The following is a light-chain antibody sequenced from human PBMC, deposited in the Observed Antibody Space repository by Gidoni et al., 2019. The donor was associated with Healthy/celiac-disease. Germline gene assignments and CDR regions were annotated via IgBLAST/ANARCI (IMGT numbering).Light chain of an antibody. CDR2: AAS. Sequence: DIQLTQSSSSLSASVGDRVTITCRASQSISSYLNWYQQKPGKDPKLLIYAASSLQSGVPSRFSGSGSGTDFTLTISSLQPEDFANYYCQQSYSTPYTFGQGTKLEIK. CDR3: QQSYSTPYT. CDR1: QSISSY. V-gene: IGKV1-39*01. J-gene: IGKJ2*01.